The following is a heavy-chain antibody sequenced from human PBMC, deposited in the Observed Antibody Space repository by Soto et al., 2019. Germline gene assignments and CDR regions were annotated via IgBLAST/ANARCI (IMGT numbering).Heavy chain of an antibody. D-gene: IGHD3-3*01. V-gene: IGHV3-72*01. J-gene: IGHJ6*02. CDR2: IKNKDNSYST. CDR3: ARSPGRRIFGVVTPYYYGMDV. Sequence: GGSLRLSCAASGFTFSDHYMDWVRQAPGKGLEWVGRIKNKDNSYSTQYAASVDGRFTISRDDSENSLFLQMNSLKTDDTAVYYCARSPGRRIFGVVTPYYYGMDVWGQGTTVTVSS. CDR1: GFTFSDHY.